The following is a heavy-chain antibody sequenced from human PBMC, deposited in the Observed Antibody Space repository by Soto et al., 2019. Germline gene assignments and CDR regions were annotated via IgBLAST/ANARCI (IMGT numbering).Heavy chain of an antibody. Sequence: GGSLRLSCAASGFTFSSYSMNWVRQAPGKGLEWVSSISSSSSYIYYADSVKGRFTISRDNAKNSLYLQMNSLRAEDTAVYYCARDHDYIWGSYRSEPNFDYWGQGTLVTVSS. D-gene: IGHD3-16*02. CDR1: GFTFSSYS. V-gene: IGHV3-21*01. CDR3: ARDHDYIWGSYRSEPNFDY. J-gene: IGHJ4*02. CDR2: ISSSSSYI.